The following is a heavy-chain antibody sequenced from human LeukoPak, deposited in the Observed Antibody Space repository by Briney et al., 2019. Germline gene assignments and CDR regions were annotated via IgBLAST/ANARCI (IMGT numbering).Heavy chain of an antibody. Sequence: SETLSLTCAVYGGSLRNYYWSWIRQPPGKGLEWIGEINHSGSTNFNPSLKSRVTISVDMSKNQFSLQLSSVTAADTAVYYCARGPASGSNFAWSDPWGQGTLVTVSS. J-gene: IGHJ5*02. D-gene: IGHD3-10*01. V-gene: IGHV4-34*01. CDR3: ARGPASGSNFAWSDP. CDR1: GGSLRNYY. CDR2: INHSGST.